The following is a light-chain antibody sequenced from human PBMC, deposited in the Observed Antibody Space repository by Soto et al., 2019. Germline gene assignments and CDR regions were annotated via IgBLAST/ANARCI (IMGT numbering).Light chain of an antibody. J-gene: IGLJ1*01. CDR3: GSYTNSTTPYV. CDR1: SSDVGGYNY. Sequence: QSALTQPRSVSGSLGQSVTISCTGTSSDVGGYNYVSWYQQHPGKAPKLMIYDVNKRPSGVPDRFSGSKSGNTASLTISGLQAADEADYYCGSYTNSTTPYVFGTGTKLTVL. CDR2: DVN. V-gene: IGLV2-11*01.